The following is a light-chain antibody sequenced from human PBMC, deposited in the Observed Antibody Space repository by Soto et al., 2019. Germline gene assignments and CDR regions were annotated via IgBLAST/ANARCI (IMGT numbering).Light chain of an antibody. Sequence: QSALTQPASVSGSPGQAITISCTGTSSDVGGYNYVSWYQQHPGKAPKLMIYEVTNRPSGVSNRFSGSKSGNTASLTISGLQAEDEADYYCTSYTPSNTPYVFGTGTKV. V-gene: IGLV2-14*01. CDR3: TSYTPSNTPYV. CDR2: EVT. CDR1: SSDVGGYNY. J-gene: IGLJ1*01.